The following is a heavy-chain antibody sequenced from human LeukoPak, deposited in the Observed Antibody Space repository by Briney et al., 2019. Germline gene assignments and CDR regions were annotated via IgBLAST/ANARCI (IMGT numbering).Heavy chain of an antibody. Sequence: ASVKGFCQTSGYPFPPYENNWGRQAAGQRLEWMGWVHPNSGNTAYAQKFQGRVTMTRNTSISTAYMELSSLRSDDTAVYFCARGPQNDPWGQGTLVTVSS. V-gene: IGHV1-8*01. CDR2: VHPNSGNT. J-gene: IGHJ5*02. CDR3: ARGPQNDP. CDR1: GYPFPPYE.